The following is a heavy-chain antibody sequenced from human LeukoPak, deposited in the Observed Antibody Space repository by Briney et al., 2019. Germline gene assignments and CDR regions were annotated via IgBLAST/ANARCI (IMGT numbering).Heavy chain of an antibody. J-gene: IGHJ5*02. V-gene: IGHV3-74*01. CDR3: ARGPSLFGGWFDP. D-gene: IGHD3-10*01. CDR1: GFTFSSYW. CDR2: ISGDGSIT. Sequence: GGSLRLSCAASGFTFSSYWMHWVRQAPGKGLVWVSRISGDGSITNYEDSVRGRFTISRDNAKNTVYLQMNSLRGEDTAAYYCARGPSLFGGWFDPWGPGTLVTVSS.